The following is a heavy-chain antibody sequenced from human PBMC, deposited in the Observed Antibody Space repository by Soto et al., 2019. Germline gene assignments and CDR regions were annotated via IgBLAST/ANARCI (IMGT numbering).Heavy chain of an antibody. CDR1: GGSISSYY. CDR2: IYYSGST. D-gene: IGHD2-2*02. Sequence: PSETLSLTCSVSGGSISSYYWSWIRQPPGKGLEWIGYIYYSGSTNYNPSLKSRVTISVDTSKNQFSLKLSSVTAADTAVYYCARQFVGYCSSTSCYSGYYYYYMDVWGKGTTVTVSS. J-gene: IGHJ6*03. CDR3: ARQFVGYCSSTSCYSGYYYYYMDV. V-gene: IGHV4-59*08.